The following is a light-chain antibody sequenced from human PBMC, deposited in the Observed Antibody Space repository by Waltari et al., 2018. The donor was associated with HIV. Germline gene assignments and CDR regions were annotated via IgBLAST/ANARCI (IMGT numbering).Light chain of an antibody. V-gene: IGLV2-14*01. J-gene: IGLJ2*01. Sequence: QSALTQPASVSGSPGQSITISCTGTSSDVGNNDYVSWYQHHPGKAPRLIIYEVFKRPSGVSDRFSGSKSGNTASLTISGLQAEDEADYYCSSYTSISVFAIFGGGTKVTVL. CDR2: EVF. CDR3: SSYTSISVFAI. CDR1: SSDVGNNDY.